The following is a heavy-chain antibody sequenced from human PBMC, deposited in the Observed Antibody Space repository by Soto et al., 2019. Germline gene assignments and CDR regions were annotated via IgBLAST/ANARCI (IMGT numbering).Heavy chain of an antibody. CDR3: ARDRVVVYCSGGSCYDYYYYMDV. Sequence: VKVSCKASGYTFTSYGISWVRQAPGQGLEWMGWISAYNGNTNYAQKLQGRVTMTTDTSTSTAYMELRSLRSDDTAVYYCARDRVVVYCSGGSCYDYYYYMDVWGKGTTVTVSS. J-gene: IGHJ6*03. D-gene: IGHD2-15*01. CDR1: GYTFTSYG. CDR2: ISAYNGNT. V-gene: IGHV1-18*01.